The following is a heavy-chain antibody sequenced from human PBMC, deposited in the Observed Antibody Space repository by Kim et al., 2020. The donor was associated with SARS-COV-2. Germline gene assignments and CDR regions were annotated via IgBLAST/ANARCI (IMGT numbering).Heavy chain of an antibody. CDR2: TYYRSKWSN. D-gene: IGHD2-2*01. J-gene: IGHJ4*02. V-gene: IGHV6-1*01. CDR3: ARGSRSTFDY. CDR1: GDSLSTNGVV. Sequence: SQTLSLTCVISGDSLSTNGVVWNWIRQSPSRGLEWLGRTYYRSKWSNDYAVSVKRRIIINPDTAKNQFSLQLSSVTPEDTAVYYCARGSRSTFDYWGQGTPVTVSS.